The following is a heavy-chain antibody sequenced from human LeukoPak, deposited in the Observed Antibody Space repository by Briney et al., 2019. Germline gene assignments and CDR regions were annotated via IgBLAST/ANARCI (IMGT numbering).Heavy chain of an antibody. CDR2: ISGSGGST. D-gene: IGHD6-19*01. Sequence: GESLKISCAASGFTFSSYAMSWVRQAPGKGLEWVSAISGSGGSTYYADSVKGRFTISRDNSKNTLYLQMNSLRAEDTAVYYCAILAVAGTFYDYWGQGTLVTVSS. CDR1: GFTFSSYA. V-gene: IGHV3-23*01. CDR3: AILAVAGTFYDY. J-gene: IGHJ4*02.